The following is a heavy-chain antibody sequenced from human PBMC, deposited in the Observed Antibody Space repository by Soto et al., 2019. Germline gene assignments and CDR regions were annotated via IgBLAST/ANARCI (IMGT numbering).Heavy chain of an antibody. CDR1: GGSISSYY. CDR2: IYYSGSI. Sequence: PSETLSLTCTVSGGSISSYYWSWIRQPLGKGLEWIGYIYYSGSINYNPSLKSRVTISVDTSKNQFSLKLSSVTAADTAVYYCARDLNYMDVWGKGTTVTVSS. V-gene: IGHV4-59*01. CDR3: ARDLNYMDV. J-gene: IGHJ6*03.